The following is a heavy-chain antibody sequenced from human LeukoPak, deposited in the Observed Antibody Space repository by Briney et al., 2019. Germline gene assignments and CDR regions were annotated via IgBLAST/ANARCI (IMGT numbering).Heavy chain of an antibody. Sequence: SETLSLTCTVSGGSISSSSCYWGWIRQPPGKGLEWIGSIYYSGSTYYNPSLRSRVTISVDTSKNQFSLQLNSVTPEDTAVYYCARDPYSGSYWWFDPWGQGTLVTVSS. D-gene: IGHD1-26*01. J-gene: IGHJ5*02. V-gene: IGHV4-39*02. CDR2: IYYSGST. CDR3: ARDPYSGSYWWFDP. CDR1: GGSISSSSCY.